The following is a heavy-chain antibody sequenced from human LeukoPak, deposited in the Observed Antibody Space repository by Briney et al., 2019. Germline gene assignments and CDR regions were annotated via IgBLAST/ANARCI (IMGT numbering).Heavy chain of an antibody. Sequence: ASVKVSCKASGYTFSNYYMHWVRQAPGQGLEWMGWINPNSGGTNYAQKFQGRVTMTRDTSISTAYMELSRLRSDDTAVYYCARDPINGVLGILDYWGQGTLVTVSS. D-gene: IGHD1-20*01. J-gene: IGHJ4*02. CDR2: INPNSGGT. CDR1: GYTFSNYY. V-gene: IGHV1-2*02. CDR3: ARDPINGVLGILDY.